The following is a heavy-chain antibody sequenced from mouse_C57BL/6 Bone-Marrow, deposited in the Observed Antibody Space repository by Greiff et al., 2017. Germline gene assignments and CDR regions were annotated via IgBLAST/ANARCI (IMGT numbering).Heavy chain of an antibody. J-gene: IGHJ3*01. CDR3: AREGAYYSNYDFAY. D-gene: IGHD2-5*01. V-gene: IGHV1-81*01. CDR2: IYPRSGNT. Sequence: VQGVESGAELARPGASVKLSCKASGYTFTSYGISWVKQRTGQGLEWIGEIYPRSGNTYYNGKFKGKATLTADKSSSTAYMELRSLTSEDSAVYFCAREGAYYSNYDFAYWGQGTLVTVSA. CDR1: GYTFTSYG.